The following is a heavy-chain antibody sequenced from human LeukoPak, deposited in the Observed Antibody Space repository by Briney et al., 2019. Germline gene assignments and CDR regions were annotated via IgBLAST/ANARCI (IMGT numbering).Heavy chain of an antibody. D-gene: IGHD3-10*01. CDR2: IYYSGST. CDR3: ARHRYYGSGNIWFDP. Sequence: SETLSLTCTVSGGSISSSSYYWGWLRQPPGKGLEWIGSIYYSGSTYYNPSLKSRVTISVDTSKNQFSLKLSSVTAADTAVYYCARHRYYGSGNIWFDPWGQGTLVTVSS. J-gene: IGHJ5*02. CDR1: GGSISSSSYY. V-gene: IGHV4-39*01.